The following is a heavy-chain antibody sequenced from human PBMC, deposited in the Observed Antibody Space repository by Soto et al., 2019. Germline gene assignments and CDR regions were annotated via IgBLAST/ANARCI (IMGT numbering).Heavy chain of an antibody. CDR2: MNPNSGNT. J-gene: IGHJ4*02. CDR1: GYTFTSYD. V-gene: IGHV1-8*01. Sequence: QVQLVQSGAEVKKPGASVKVSCKASGYTFTSYDINWVRQATGQGLEWMGWMNPNSGNTGYAQKFQGRVTMTRNTSISTAYMELSSLRSEDTAVYYCAIYSSGWATQAYYFDYWGQGTLVTVSS. D-gene: IGHD6-19*01. CDR3: AIYSSGWATQAYYFDY.